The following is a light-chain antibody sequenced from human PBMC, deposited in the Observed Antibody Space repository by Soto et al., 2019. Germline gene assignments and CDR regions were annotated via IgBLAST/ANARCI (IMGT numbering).Light chain of an antibody. Sequence: QSALTQPPSASGSPGQSVTISCTGISSDVGSYRFVSWYQQHPGKAPKLLIYEVSKRPSGVPDRFSASTSGNMASLTVSGLQSDDEADYYCSSYAGNNNVIFGGGTKLTVL. CDR1: SSDVGSYRF. CDR3: SSYAGNNNVI. J-gene: IGLJ2*01. CDR2: EVS. V-gene: IGLV2-8*01.